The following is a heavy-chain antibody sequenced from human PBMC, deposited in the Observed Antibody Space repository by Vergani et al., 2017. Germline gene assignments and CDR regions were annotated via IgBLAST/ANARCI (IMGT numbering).Heavy chain of an antibody. CDR1: GYTFTDYY. CDR2: LNPYSGAT. V-gene: IGHV1-2*02. J-gene: IGHJ1*01. Sequence: VQLVQSGAEVKKPGASVKVSCETSGYTFTDYYLHWVRQAPGQGLEWMGWLNPYSGATNYAQRFQGRVTMTSDTSSSTLYMELSSLRSDDTAVYYCARDMSSWVRNFHHWGQGTLVTVSS. CDR3: ARDMSSWVRNFHH. D-gene: IGHD3-16*01.